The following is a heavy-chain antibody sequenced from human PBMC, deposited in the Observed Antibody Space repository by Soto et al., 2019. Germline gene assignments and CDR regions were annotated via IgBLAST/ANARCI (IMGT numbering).Heavy chain of an antibody. CDR1: GYTFTSYG. D-gene: IGHD3-10*01. J-gene: IGHJ6*02. CDR3: ARDPMAPPTMVRGVMDYYGMDV. Sequence: SMKVSCKASGYTFTSYGISWVRQAPGQGVEWMGWISAYNGNTNYAQKLQGRVTMTADTSTSTAYMELRSLRSDDTAVYYCARDPMAPPTMVRGVMDYYGMDVWGQGTTVTVSS. V-gene: IGHV1-18*01. CDR2: ISAYNGNT.